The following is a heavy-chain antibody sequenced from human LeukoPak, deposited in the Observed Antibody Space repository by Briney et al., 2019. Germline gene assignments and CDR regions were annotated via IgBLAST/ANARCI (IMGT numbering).Heavy chain of an antibody. V-gene: IGHV3-33*06. D-gene: IGHD1-1*01. J-gene: IGHJ4*02. CDR3: AKGQELDDGVFDS. Sequence: GRSLRLSCAASGFTFSSYGMHWVRQAPGKGLEWVAVIWYDGSNKYYADSVKGRFTISRDNSKNMLYLQMNGLRAEDTAIYYCAKGQELDDGVFDSWGQGTLVTVSS. CDR1: GFTFSSYG. CDR2: IWYDGSNK.